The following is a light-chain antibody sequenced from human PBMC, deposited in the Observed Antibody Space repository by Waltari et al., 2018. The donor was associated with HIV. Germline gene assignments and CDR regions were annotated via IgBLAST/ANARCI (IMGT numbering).Light chain of an antibody. CDR1: NLGNKS. J-gene: IGLJ1*01. Sequence: SYVLTQPPSVSVAPGQTARIPCGGSNLGNKSVQWYQHKPGQAPVLVVYGDSDRPSGIPERFSGSNSGSRGILTISRVEAGDEADYYCQVGDTMSYHVYVFGSGTQVTV. CDR2: GDS. V-gene: IGLV3-21*02. CDR3: QVGDTMSYHVYV.